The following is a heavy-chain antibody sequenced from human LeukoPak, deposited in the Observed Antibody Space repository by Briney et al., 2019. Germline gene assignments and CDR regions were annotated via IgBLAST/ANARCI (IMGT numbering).Heavy chain of an antibody. V-gene: IGHV4-34*01. J-gene: IGHJ4*02. CDR3: AYSTVGIRGYY. D-gene: IGHD4-23*01. Sequence: SETLSLTCAVYGGSFSGYYWGWIRQPPGKGLEWIGEINHSGSTNYNPSLKSRVTISVDTSKNQFSLKLSSVTAADTAVYYCAYSTVGIRGYYWGQGTLVTVSS. CDR2: INHSGST. CDR1: GGSFSGYY.